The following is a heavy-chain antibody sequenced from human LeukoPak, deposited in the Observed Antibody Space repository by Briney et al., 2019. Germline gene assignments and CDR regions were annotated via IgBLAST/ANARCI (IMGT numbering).Heavy chain of an antibody. CDR3: AKASGRFRELFDY. CDR1: GFTFSSYG. D-gene: IGHD3-10*01. V-gene: IGHV3-30*18. CDR2: ISYDGSNK. Sequence: GGSLRLSCAASGFTFSSYGMHWVRQAPGKGLEWVAVISYDGSNKYYADSVKGRFTISRDNSKNTPYLQMNSLRAEDTAVYYCAKASGRFRELFDYWGQGTLVTVSS. J-gene: IGHJ4*02.